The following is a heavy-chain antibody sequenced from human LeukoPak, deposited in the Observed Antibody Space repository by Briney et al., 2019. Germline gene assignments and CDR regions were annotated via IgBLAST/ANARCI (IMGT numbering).Heavy chain of an antibody. CDR2: IKEDGSEK. D-gene: IGHD1-26*01. J-gene: IGHJ4*02. Sequence: GGSLRLSCAASRFTFSNYWMSWVRQAPGKGLEWVANIKEDGSEKYYVDSVKGRFTISRDNAKKSLYLQMNSLRAEDTAVYYCARGSSAGASLRHDYWGQGTLVTVSS. CDR1: RFTFSNYW. CDR3: ARGSSAGASLRHDY. V-gene: IGHV3-7*01.